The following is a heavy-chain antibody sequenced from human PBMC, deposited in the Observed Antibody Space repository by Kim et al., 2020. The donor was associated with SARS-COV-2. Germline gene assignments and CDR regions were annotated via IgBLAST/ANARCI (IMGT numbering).Heavy chain of an antibody. D-gene: IGHD3-10*01. CDR2: IIPILGIA. CDR1: GGTFSSYT. Sequence: SVKVSCKASGGTFSSYTISWVRQAPGQGLEWMGRIIPILGIANYAQKFQGRVTITADKSTSTAYMELSSLRSEDTAVYYCARDFGSSGSYYTDYWGQGTLVTVSS. CDR3: ARDFGSSGSYYTDY. V-gene: IGHV1-69*04. J-gene: IGHJ4*02.